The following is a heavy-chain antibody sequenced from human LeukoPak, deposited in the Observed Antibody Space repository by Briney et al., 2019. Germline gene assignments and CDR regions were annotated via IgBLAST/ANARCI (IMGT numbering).Heavy chain of an antibody. CDR2: IYYSGST. Sequence: SETLSLTCTVSGYSISSGYYWGWIRQPPGKGLEWIGSIYYSGSTYYNPSLKSRVTISVDTSKNQFSLKLSSVTAADTAVYYCARRGSSGWPYFDYWGQGTLVTVSS. CDR1: GYSISSGYY. D-gene: IGHD6-19*01. V-gene: IGHV4-38-2*02. CDR3: ARRGSSGWPYFDY. J-gene: IGHJ4*02.